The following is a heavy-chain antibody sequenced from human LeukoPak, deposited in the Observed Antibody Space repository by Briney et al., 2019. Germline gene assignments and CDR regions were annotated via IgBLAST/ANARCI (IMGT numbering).Heavy chain of an antibody. CDR1: GVTFSSNY. D-gene: IGHD6-19*01. CDR2: IYSGGST. J-gene: IGHJ4*02. CDR3: ARTSIQIRQWLVDYFFDY. Sequence: GGSLRLSCAAYGVTFSSNYMSWVRQAPGKGLEWVSVIYSGGSTYDADSVKGRFTISRDNSKNTLYLQMNSLRAEDTAVYYCARTSIQIRQWLVDYFFDYWGQGTLVTVSS. V-gene: IGHV3-53*01.